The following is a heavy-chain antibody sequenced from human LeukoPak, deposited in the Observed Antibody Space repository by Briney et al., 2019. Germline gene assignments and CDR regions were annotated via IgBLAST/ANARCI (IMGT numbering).Heavy chain of an antibody. CDR3: ARGPRRYSSSSSGFDY. J-gene: IGHJ4*02. CDR2: TYYRSKWYN. D-gene: IGHD6-6*01. CDR1: GDSVSSNSAA. V-gene: IGHV6-1*01. Sequence: SQTLSLTCAISGDSVSSNSAAWNWIRQSPSRGLEWLGSTYYRSKWYNDYAVSVKSRITINPDTSKNQFSLQLNSVTPEDTAVYYCARGPRRYSSSSSGFDYWGQGTLVTVSS.